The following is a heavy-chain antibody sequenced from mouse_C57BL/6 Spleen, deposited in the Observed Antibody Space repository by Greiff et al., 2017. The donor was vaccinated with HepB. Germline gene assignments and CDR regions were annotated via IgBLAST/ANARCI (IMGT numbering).Heavy chain of an antibody. CDR2: ISDGGSYT. Sequence: DVHLVESGGGLVKPGGSLKLSCAASGFTFSSYAMSWVRQTPEKRLEWVSTISDGGSYTYYPDNVKGRFTISRDNAKNNLYLQMSHLKSEDTAMYYCARDDDGYYVWFAYWGQGTLVTVSA. J-gene: IGHJ3*01. V-gene: IGHV5-4*01. CDR3: ARDDDGYYVWFAY. D-gene: IGHD2-3*01. CDR1: GFTFSSYA.